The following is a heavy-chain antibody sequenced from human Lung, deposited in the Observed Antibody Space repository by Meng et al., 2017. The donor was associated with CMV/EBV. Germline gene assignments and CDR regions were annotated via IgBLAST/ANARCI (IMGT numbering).Heavy chain of an antibody. CDR1: GGSISSSSYY. Sequence: SETLSLTXTVSGGSISSSSYYWGWIRQPPGKGLEWIGSIYYSGSTYYNPSLKSRVTISVDTSKNQFSLKLSSVTAADTAVYYCARDGGKYCSSTSCKSKYYYYGMDVWGQGTMVTVSS. J-gene: IGHJ6*02. V-gene: IGHV4-39*07. CDR2: IYYSGST. CDR3: ARDGGKYCSSTSCKSKYYYYGMDV. D-gene: IGHD2-2*01.